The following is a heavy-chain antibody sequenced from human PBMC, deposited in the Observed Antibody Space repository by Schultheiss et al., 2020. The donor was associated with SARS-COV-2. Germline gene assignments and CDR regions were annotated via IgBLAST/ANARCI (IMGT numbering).Heavy chain of an antibody. CDR3: ARDLAVPAAINEYYYYYYMDV. CDR1: GYTFTSYA. V-gene: IGHV1-18*01. J-gene: IGHJ6*03. CDR2: ISAYNGNT. Sequence: ASVKVSCKASGYTFTSYAMNWVRQAPGQGLEWMGWISAYNGNTNYAQKLQGRVTMTTDTSTSTAYMELRSLRSDDTAVYYCARDLAVPAAINEYYYYYYMDVWGKGTTVTVSS. D-gene: IGHD2-2*02.